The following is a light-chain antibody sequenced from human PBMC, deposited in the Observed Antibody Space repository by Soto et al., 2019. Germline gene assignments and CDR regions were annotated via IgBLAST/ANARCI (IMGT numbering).Light chain of an antibody. J-gene: IGKJ4*01. CDR2: DAS. CDR1: QSVSSY. V-gene: IGKV3-11*01. Sequence: EIVLTQSPATLSLSPGERATLSCRASQSVSSYLAWYQQKPGQAPRLLIYDASNRATGIPARFSGSGSGTGFCLTISSLEPDDFAVYYCQQRSDWPSTFGGGTKVQIK. CDR3: QQRSDWPST.